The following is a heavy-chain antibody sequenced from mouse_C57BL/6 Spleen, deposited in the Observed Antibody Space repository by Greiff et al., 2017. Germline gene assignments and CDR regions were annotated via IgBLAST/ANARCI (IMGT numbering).Heavy chain of an antibody. CDR1: GFSLTSYG. J-gene: IGHJ2*01. V-gene: IGHV2-5*01. CDR3: SKVVDYYYAFGY. D-gene: IGHD2-4*01. CDR2: IWSGGST. Sequence: VKVVESGPGLVQPSQSLSITCTVSGFSLTSYGVHWVRQSPGKGLEWLGEIWSGGSTDYNAAFMSRLSITKDNSKGHVFFTMNSLQAADTPIYYCSKVVDYYYAFGYWGHSTTLTVSS.